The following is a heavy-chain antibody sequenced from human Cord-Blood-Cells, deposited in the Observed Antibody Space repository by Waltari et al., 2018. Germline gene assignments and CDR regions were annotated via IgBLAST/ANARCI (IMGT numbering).Heavy chain of an antibody. D-gene: IGHD6-6*01. CDR2: INHSGST. CDR1: GGSFSGYY. Sequence: QVQLQQWGAGLMKPSETLSLTCAAYGGSFSGYYWSWIRQPPGKGLEWIGEINHSGSTNYNPSLKSRVTISVDTSKNQFSLKLSSVTAADTAVYYCARSSSSAGTFDYWGQGTLVTVSS. J-gene: IGHJ4*02. CDR3: ARSSSSAGTFDY. V-gene: IGHV4-34*01.